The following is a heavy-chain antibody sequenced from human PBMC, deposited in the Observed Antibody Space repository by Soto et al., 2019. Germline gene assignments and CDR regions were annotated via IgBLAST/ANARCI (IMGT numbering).Heavy chain of an antibody. D-gene: IGHD6-19*01. J-gene: IGHJ6*02. Sequence: SVKVSCKASGGTFSSYTISWVRQAPGQGLEWMGRIIPILGIANYAQKFQGRVTITADKSTSTAYMELSSLRSEDTAVYYCARGMISGWVYYYYYGMDVWGQGTTVTVSS. CDR3: ARGMISGWVYYYYYGMDV. V-gene: IGHV1-69*02. CDR1: GGTFSSYT. CDR2: IIPILGIA.